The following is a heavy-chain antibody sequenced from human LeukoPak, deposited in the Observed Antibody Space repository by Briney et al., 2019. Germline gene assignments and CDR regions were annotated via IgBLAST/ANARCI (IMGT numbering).Heavy chain of an antibody. CDR2: INSDGSST. Sequence: PGGSLRLSCAASGFTFSSYWVHWVRQAPGKGLVWVSRINSDGSSTSYADSVKGRFTISRDNAKNTLYLQMNSLRAEDTAVYYCARDPALTYYYGSGSYYTPALVDYWGQGPLVTVSS. V-gene: IGHV3-74*01. J-gene: IGHJ4*02. D-gene: IGHD3-10*01. CDR3: ARDPALTYYYGSGSYYTPALVDY. CDR1: GFTFSSYW.